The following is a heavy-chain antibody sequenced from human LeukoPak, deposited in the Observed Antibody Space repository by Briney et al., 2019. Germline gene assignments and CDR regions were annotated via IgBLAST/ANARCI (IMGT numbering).Heavy chain of an antibody. CDR1: GFTFSSYG. V-gene: IGHV3-30*03. Sequence: PGRSLRLSCAASGFTFSSYGMHWVRQAPGKGLEWVAVISYDGSNKYYADSVKGRFTISRDNSKNTLYLQMNSLRAEDTAVYYCVGGAGTDFDYWGQGTLVTVSS. D-gene: IGHD1-26*01. J-gene: IGHJ4*02. CDR2: ISYDGSNK. CDR3: VGGAGTDFDY.